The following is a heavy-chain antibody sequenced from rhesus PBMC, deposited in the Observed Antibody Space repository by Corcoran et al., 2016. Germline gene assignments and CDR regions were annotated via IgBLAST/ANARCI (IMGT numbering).Heavy chain of an antibody. CDR1: GASISSNY. Sequence: QVQLQESGPGLVKPSETLPLTCAVSGASISSNYWSWIRQPPGKGLEWIGFFYGVTAPPTTNPPLKSLVTISKDTSKNHFSLKVNSGTAAATAVYYCASLRRYSDNWNRDYWGQGVLVTVSS. J-gene: IGHJ4*01. V-gene: IGHV4S16*01. D-gene: IGHD6-25*01. CDR2: FYGVTAPP. CDR3: ASLRRYSDNWNRDY.